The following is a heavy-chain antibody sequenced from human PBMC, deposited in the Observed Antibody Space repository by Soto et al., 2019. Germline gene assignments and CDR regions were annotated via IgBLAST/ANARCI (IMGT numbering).Heavy chain of an antibody. D-gene: IGHD6-6*01. CDR2: IYYSGST. Sequence: PSETLSLTCTVSGGSISSYYWSWIRQPPGKGLEWIGYIYYSGSTNYNPSLKSRVTISVDTSKNHFSLKLSSVTAADTAVYYCARAVRTHFDYWGQGTLVTVSS. J-gene: IGHJ4*02. CDR1: GGSISSYY. V-gene: IGHV4-59*08. CDR3: ARAVRTHFDY.